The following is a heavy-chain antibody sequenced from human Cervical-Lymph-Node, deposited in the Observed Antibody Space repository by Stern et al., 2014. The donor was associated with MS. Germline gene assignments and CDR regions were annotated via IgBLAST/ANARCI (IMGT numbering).Heavy chain of an antibody. Sequence: VQLVESGAEVKKPGSSVKVSCKASGGTFSSYAISWVRQAPGQGLERVGGIIPIFGTANYAQKFQGRVTITADESTSTAYMELSSLRSEDTAVYYCARGVLAAAGLDYWGQGTLVTVSS. CDR3: ARGVLAAAGLDY. D-gene: IGHD6-13*01. CDR2: IIPIFGTA. V-gene: IGHV1-69*01. CDR1: GGTFSSYA. J-gene: IGHJ4*02.